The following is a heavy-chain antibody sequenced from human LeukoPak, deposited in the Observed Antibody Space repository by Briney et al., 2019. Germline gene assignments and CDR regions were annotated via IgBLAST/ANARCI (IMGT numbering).Heavy chain of an antibody. Sequence: ASVKVSCKASGYTFTSYDINWVRQATGQGLEWMGWMNPNSGNTGHAQKFQGRVTMTRNTSISTAYMELSSLRSEDTAVYYCARAYYGSGRNYYYYYMDVWGKGTTVTVSS. CDR1: GYTFTSYD. CDR3: ARAYYGSGRNYYYYYMDV. CDR2: MNPNSGNT. V-gene: IGHV1-8*01. J-gene: IGHJ6*03. D-gene: IGHD3-10*01.